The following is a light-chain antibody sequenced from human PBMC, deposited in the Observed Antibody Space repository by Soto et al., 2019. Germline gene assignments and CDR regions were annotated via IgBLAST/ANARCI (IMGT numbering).Light chain of an antibody. CDR1: QNLGTLY. CDR2: GAS. CDR3: QQYGSFSIT. J-gene: IGKJ5*01. Sequence: EIVLTQSPGTLSLSPGERGTLSCRASQNLGTLYLAWFQQKSGQAPRLLVYGASRRATGIQDRFSGSGSGTDFTLTIRRLEPEDFAVYYCQQYGSFSITFGQGTRLEIK. V-gene: IGKV3-20*01.